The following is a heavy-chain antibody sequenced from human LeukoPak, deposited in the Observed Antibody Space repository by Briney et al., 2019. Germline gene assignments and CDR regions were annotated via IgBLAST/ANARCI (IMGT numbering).Heavy chain of an antibody. V-gene: IGHV3-23*01. CDR2: ISTSGDST. CDR1: GFTFNNYA. D-gene: IGHD2-2*01. J-gene: IGHJ4*02. Sequence: GGSLRLSCAASGFTFNNYAMTWVRQAPWKGLEWVSTISTSGDSTYYADSVKGRFTISRDNSKNTLYLQMNSLTAEDTALRYCARARYCSSTSCFLDYWGQGTLVTVSS. CDR3: ARARYCSSTSCFLDY.